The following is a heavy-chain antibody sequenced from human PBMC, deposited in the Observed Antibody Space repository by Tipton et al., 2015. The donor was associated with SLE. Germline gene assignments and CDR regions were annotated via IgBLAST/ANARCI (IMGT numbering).Heavy chain of an antibody. D-gene: IGHD6-6*01. J-gene: IGHJ4*02. Sequence: TLSLTCSVSGGSINGYYWSWIRQPPGKGLEWIGYIHYRGTTNYNPSLTSRVTISVDTSQNQFSLRLSSVTAADTAVYYCARPPSYISPSEVLFDSWGQGMLVTVSS. CDR1: GGSINGYY. CDR2: IHYRGTT. CDR3: ARPPSYISPSEVLFDS. V-gene: IGHV4-59*01.